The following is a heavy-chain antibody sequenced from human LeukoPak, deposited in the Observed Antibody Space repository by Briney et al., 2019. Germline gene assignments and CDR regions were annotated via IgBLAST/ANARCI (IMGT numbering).Heavy chain of an antibody. CDR3: AKDPGGNYYDSSGYDY. CDR2: ISGSGGST. Sequence: PGGSLRLFCAASGFTFSSYAMSWVRQAPGKGREWVSAISGSGGSTYYADSVKGRFTISRDNSKNTLYLQMNSLRAEDTAVYYCAKDPGGNYYDSSGYDYWGQGTLVTVSS. J-gene: IGHJ4*02. D-gene: IGHD3-22*01. V-gene: IGHV3-23*01. CDR1: GFTFSSYA.